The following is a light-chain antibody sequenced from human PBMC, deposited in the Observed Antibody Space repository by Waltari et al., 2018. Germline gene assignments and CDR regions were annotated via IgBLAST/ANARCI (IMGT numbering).Light chain of an antibody. CDR2: SNN. J-gene: IGLJ1*01. V-gene: IGLV1-44*01. CDR3: AAWDDSLSALYV. Sequence: QSVLTQPPSASGTPGQRVTISCSGSSSNIGSNTVNWYQQPPGKAPKPLISSNNQRPAGVPDPFSGSKAGTSASLAISGLQSEDEADYYCAAWDDSLSALYVFGTGTKVTVL. CDR1: SSNIGSNT.